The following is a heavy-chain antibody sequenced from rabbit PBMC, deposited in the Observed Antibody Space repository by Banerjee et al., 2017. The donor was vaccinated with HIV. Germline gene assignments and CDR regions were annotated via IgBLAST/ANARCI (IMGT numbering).Heavy chain of an antibody. CDR1: GFTISSYYY. V-gene: IGHV1S40*01. D-gene: IGHD6-1*01. CDR3: VRVGSSGYGGALNL. Sequence: QSLEESGGDLVKPGASLTLTCKASGFTISSYYYMCWVRQAPGKGLEWIACIAPGSSGSTYYASWAKGRFTISKTSSTTVTLQMTSLTAADTATYFCVRVGSSGYGGALNLWGQGTLVTVS. J-gene: IGHJ4*01. CDR2: IAPGSSGST.